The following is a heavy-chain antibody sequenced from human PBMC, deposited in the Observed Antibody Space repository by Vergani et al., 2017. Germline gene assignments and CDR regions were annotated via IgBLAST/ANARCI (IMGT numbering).Heavy chain of an antibody. J-gene: IGHJ4*02. CDR3: ARDLMDIVVVPAAMLPYFDY. D-gene: IGHD2-2*03. CDR1: GFTFSSYS. Sequence: EVQLVESGGGLVKPGGSLRLSCAASGFTFSSYSMNWVRQAPGKGLEWVSSISSSSSYIYYADSVKGRFTISSDNAKNSLYLQMNSLRAEDTAVYYCARDLMDIVVVPAAMLPYFDYWGQGTLVTVSS. CDR2: ISSSSSYI. V-gene: IGHV3-21*01.